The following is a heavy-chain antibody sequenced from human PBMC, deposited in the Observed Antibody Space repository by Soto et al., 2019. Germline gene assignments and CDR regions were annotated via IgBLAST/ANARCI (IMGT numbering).Heavy chain of an antibody. CDR1: GYTFTSYD. CDR2: MNPNSGNT. D-gene: IGHD6-6*01. V-gene: IGHV1-8*01. CDR3: ARGSCQLVTTDY. J-gene: IGHJ4*02. Sequence: QVQLVQSGAEVKKPGASVKVSCKASGYTFTSYDINWVRQATGQGLEWMGWMNPNSGNTGYAQKFQGRVTMTRNTSISTAYMELSSPRSEDTAVYYGARGSCQLVTTDYWGPGTLVTVSS.